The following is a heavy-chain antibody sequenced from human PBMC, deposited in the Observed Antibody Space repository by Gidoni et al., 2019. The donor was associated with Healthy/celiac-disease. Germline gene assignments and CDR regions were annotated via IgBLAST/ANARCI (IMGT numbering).Heavy chain of an antibody. CDR3: AKTTVGYSYNKRTPFGYYYYGMDV. CDR1: GFTFSSYG. J-gene: IGHJ6*02. CDR2: ISYDGSNK. V-gene: IGHV3-30*18. D-gene: IGHD5-18*01. Sequence: QVQLVESGGGVVQPGRSLRLSCAASGFTFSSYGMHWVRQAPGKGLEWVAVISYDGSNKYYADSVKGRFTISRDNSKNTLYLQMNSLRAEDTAVYYCAKTTVGYSYNKRTPFGYYYYGMDVWGQGTTVTVSS.